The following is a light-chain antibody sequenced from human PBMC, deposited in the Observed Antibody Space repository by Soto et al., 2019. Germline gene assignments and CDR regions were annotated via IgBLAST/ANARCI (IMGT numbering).Light chain of an antibody. CDR2: GIF. CDR3: QHYDGSPRT. CDR1: QNVRSDY. V-gene: IGKV3-20*01. Sequence: ETVLTQSPGTVSLSPGERATLSCTTSQNVRSDYLAWYQQKPGQAPRLLIYGIFNRATGIPDRFSGSGSGSDFTLTISGLEPEDSAVYYCQHYDGSPRTFGPGTKVDIK. J-gene: IGKJ2*01.